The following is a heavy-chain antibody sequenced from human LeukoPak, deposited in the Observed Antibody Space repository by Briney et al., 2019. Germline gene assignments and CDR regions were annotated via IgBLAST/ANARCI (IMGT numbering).Heavy chain of an antibody. V-gene: IGHV3-15*01. D-gene: IGHD2-2*03. J-gene: IGHJ1*01. CDR2: IQSKTVGGTT. CDR3: TTYPGGYCTSNSWYSYFHQ. CDR1: WFTFRNAW. Sequence: PGGSFKHSREASWFTFRNAWMSWVGQAAGKGLEGVGRIQSKTVGGTTDYAALVKGRFTISRDDSKNPLCLQTNSLKTEDTAVYYCTTYPGGYCTSNSWYSYFHQWGEGTLVTVSS.